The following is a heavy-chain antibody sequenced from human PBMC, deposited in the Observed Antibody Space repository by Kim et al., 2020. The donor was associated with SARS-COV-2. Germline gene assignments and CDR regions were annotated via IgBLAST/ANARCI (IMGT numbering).Heavy chain of an antibody. D-gene: IGHD5-18*01. V-gene: IGHV4-59*01. CDR2: IYYSGST. CDR3: ARGETAMAKLY. J-gene: IGHJ4*02. CDR1: GGSISSYY. Sequence: SETLSLTCTVSGGSISSYYWSWIRQPPGKGLEWIGYIYYSGSTNYNPSLKSRVTISVDTSKNQFSLKLSSVTAADTAVYYCARGETAMAKLYWGQGTLVTVSS.